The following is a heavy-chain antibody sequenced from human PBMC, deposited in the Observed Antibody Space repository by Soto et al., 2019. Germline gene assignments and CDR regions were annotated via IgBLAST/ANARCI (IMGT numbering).Heavy chain of an antibody. CDR1: GFMFSNHG. CDR3: VRDDAAGPTAFDL. J-gene: IGHJ3*01. D-gene: IGHD2-15*01. Sequence: PGGSLRLSCAASGFMFSNHGMHWVRQAPGKGLEWVALISRDGSKQFYTDSVKGRFSISRDNSKNTLFLQMSGLGVDDMAVYYCVRDDAAGPTAFDLWGQGTMVTVS. V-gene: IGHV3-33*05. CDR2: ISRDGSKQ.